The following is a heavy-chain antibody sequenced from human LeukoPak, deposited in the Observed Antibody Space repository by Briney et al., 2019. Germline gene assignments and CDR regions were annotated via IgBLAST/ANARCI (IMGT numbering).Heavy chain of an antibody. Sequence: PSETLSLTCAVSGGSISSSNWWSWVRQPPGKGLEWIGEIYHSGSTNYNPSLKSRVTISVDKSKNQFSLKLSSVTAADTALYYCARVSTSGYFYLDNWGQGTLVTVSS. CDR2: IYHSGST. J-gene: IGHJ4*02. D-gene: IGHD2/OR15-2a*01. CDR1: GGSISSSNW. V-gene: IGHV4-4*02. CDR3: ARVSTSGYFYLDN.